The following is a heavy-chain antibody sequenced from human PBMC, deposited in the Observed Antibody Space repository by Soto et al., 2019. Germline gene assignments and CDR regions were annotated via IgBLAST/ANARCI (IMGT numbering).Heavy chain of an antibody. CDR2: IIPIFGTA. CDR1: GGTFSSYA. V-gene: IGHV1-69*05. D-gene: IGHD3-10*01. Sequence: QVQLVQSGAEVKKPGSSVKVSCKASGGTFSSYAISWVRQAPGQGLEWMGGIIPIFGTANYAQKFQGRVTITXXEXTXXAYMELSSLRSEDTAVYYCARSTPRLLWFGGHFDYWGQGTLVTVSS. J-gene: IGHJ4*02. CDR3: ARSTPRLLWFGGHFDY.